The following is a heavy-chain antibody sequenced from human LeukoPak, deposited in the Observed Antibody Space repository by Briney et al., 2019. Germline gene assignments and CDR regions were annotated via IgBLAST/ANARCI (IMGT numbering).Heavy chain of an antibody. Sequence: GGSLRLSCAASGFTFSSYAMSWVRPAPGKGLEWVSVIYVGGNTYYADSVKGRFTISRDNSKNTLYLQMNSLRAEDTAVYYCAKDWVRYYYDSSGYINWFDPWGQGTLVTVSS. CDR2: IYVGGNT. D-gene: IGHD3-22*01. V-gene: IGHV3-23*03. J-gene: IGHJ5*02. CDR3: AKDWVRYYYDSSGYINWFDP. CDR1: GFTFSSYA.